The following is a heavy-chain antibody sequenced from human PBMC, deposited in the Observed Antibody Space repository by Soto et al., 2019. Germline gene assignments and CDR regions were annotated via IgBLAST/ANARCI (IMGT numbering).Heavy chain of an antibody. V-gene: IGHV3-30-3*01. CDR3: ARENSRISPRLFQH. Sequence: QPGGSLRLSCVASGFIFSDYAMHWARQAPGKGLEWVALISPAGTNQYYADSAKGRFTISGDNSKNTLYLQMNSLRPEDTGLYYCARENSRISPRLFQHWGHGTLVTVSS. J-gene: IGHJ1*01. D-gene: IGHD6-6*01. CDR2: ISPAGTNQ. CDR1: GFIFSDYA.